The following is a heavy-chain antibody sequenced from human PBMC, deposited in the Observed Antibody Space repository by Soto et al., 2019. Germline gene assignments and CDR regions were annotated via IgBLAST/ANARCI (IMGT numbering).Heavy chain of an antibody. CDR2: IIPIFGTA. Sequence: SVKVSCKASGGTFSSYAISWVRQAPGQGLEWMGGIIPIFGTANYAQKFQGRVTITADKSTSTAYMELSSLRSEGTAVYYCARDVSPNYYYYYGMDVWGQGTTVTVSS. D-gene: IGHD2-8*01. CDR3: ARDVSPNYYYYYGMDV. V-gene: IGHV1-69*06. J-gene: IGHJ6*02. CDR1: GGTFSSYA.